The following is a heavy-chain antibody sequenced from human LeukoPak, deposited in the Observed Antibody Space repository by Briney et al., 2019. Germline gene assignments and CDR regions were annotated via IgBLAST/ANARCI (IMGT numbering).Heavy chain of an antibody. Sequence: PGGSLRLSCAASGFTFNNYGMHWVRQAPGKGLEWVAFIRYNGNNQYYADSVKGRFTISRDNSKNTLYLQMNSLRAEDTAVYYCAKDLHHIYDSSGRYHWGQGTLVTVSS. V-gene: IGHV3-30*02. J-gene: IGHJ5*02. CDR2: IRYNGNNQ. CDR3: AKDLHHIYDSSGRYH. CDR1: GFTFNNYG. D-gene: IGHD3-22*01.